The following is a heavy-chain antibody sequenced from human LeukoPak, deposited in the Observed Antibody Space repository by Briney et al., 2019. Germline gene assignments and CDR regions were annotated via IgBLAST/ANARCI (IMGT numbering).Heavy chain of an antibody. J-gene: IGHJ4*02. Sequence: ASVKVSCKASGYTFTDDYMHWVRQAPGQGLEWMGWIDPDGGGTNYAQMFQGRVTMTRDTSISTAYMELSSLRSDDTAIYYCARVSGRSGPFEYWGQGTLVTVSS. D-gene: IGHD3-3*01. V-gene: IGHV1-2*02. CDR1: GYTFTDDY. CDR2: IDPDGGGT. CDR3: ARVSGRSGPFEY.